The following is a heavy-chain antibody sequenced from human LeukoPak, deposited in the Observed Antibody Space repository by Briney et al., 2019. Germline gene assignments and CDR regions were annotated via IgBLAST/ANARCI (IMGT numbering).Heavy chain of an antibody. Sequence: PGGSLRLSCAASGFTFSGYPIHWVRQAPGKGLEWVAVISYDGSNKYYADSEKGRFTISRDNSKNTLYLQMNSLRAEDTAVYYCARWYVVPAASLYYYYGMDVRGQGTTVTVSS. V-gene: IGHV3-30-3*01. D-gene: IGHD2-2*01. CDR3: ARWYVVPAASLYYYYGMDV. CDR1: GFTFSGYP. CDR2: ISYDGSNK. J-gene: IGHJ6*02.